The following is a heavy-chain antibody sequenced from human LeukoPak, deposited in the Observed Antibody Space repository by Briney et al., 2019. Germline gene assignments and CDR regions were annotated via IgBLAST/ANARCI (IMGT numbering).Heavy chain of an antibody. Sequence: GGSLRLSCAASGFTFSSYWMHWVRQAPGKGLVWVSRINSDGSSTSYADSVKGRFTVSRDNSKETLYLQMNSLTAEDTAVYYCAKAGVELATISPFDIWGQGTMVTVSS. CDR2: INSDGSST. D-gene: IGHD5-24*01. J-gene: IGHJ3*02. V-gene: IGHV3-74*01. CDR3: AKAGVELATISPFDI. CDR1: GFTFSSYW.